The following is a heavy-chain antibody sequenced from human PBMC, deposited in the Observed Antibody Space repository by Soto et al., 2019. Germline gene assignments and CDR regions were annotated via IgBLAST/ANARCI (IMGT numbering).Heavy chain of an antibody. D-gene: IGHD3-22*01. CDR3: ARVYDSSGPYGMDV. Sequence: LGESLKISCNGSGYSFTIYCIGLVRQMPGKGLEWMGIIYPGDSDTRYSPSFQGQVTISVDKSISTAYLQWSSLKASDTAMYYCARVYDSSGPYGMDVWGQGTTVTVSS. CDR2: IYPGDSDT. CDR1: GYSFTIYC. J-gene: IGHJ6*02. V-gene: IGHV5-51*01.